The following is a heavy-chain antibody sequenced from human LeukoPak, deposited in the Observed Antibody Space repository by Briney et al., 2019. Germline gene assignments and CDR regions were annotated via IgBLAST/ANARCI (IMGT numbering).Heavy chain of an antibody. J-gene: IGHJ6*02. V-gene: IGHV1-69*04. CDR3: ARGVGGLRYFDWLSIGLYYYGMDV. D-gene: IGHD3-9*01. CDR2: IIPILGIA. CDR1: GGTFSSYA. Sequence: SVKVSCKASGGTFSSYAISWVRQAPGQGLEWMGRIIPILGIANYAQKFQGRVTITADKSTSTAYMELSSLRSEDTAVYYCARGVGGLRYFDWLSIGLYYYGMDVWGQGTTVTVSS.